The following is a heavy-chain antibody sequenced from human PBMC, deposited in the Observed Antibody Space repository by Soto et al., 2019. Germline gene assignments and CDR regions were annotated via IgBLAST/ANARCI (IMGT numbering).Heavy chain of an antibody. J-gene: IGHJ3*02. CDR2: IYYSGST. CDR3: ARDLAYCGGDCYSVQAFDI. V-gene: IGHV4-31*03. Sequence: SETLSLTCTVSGGSISSGGYYWSWIRQHPGKGLEWIGYIYYSGSTYYNPSLKSRVTISVDTSKNQFSLKLSSVTAADTAVYYCARDLAYCGGDCYSVQAFDIWGQGTMVTVSS. D-gene: IGHD2-21*02. CDR1: GGSISSGGYY.